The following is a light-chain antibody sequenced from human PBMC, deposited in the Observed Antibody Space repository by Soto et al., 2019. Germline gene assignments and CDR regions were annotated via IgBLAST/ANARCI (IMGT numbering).Light chain of an antibody. CDR3: QQSYSTTWT. Sequence: DIRMSQSPSSLSASVGDRVTITCRASQSISSYLNWYQQNPGRPPKLLIYAASTLQSGVPSRFSGSGSGTDFTLTISSLQPEDFATYYCQQSYSTTWTFGQGTTGDIK. CDR2: AAS. V-gene: IGKV1-39*01. CDR1: QSISSY. J-gene: IGKJ1*01.